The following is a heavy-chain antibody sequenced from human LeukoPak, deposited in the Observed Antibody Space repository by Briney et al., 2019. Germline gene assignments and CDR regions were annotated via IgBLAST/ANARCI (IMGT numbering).Heavy chain of an antibody. CDR1: GYTFTSYG. J-gene: IGHJ4*02. Sequence: GASVTVSFKASGYTFTSYGISGVRQPPAQGLAWMGWISAYNGNTNYAQKLQGRVTMTTDTSTSTAYMELRSLRSDDTAVYYCARTSRYYGLGSRYFDYWGQGTLVTVSS. D-gene: IGHD3-10*01. V-gene: IGHV1-18*01. CDR3: ARTSRYYGLGSRYFDY. CDR2: ISAYNGNT.